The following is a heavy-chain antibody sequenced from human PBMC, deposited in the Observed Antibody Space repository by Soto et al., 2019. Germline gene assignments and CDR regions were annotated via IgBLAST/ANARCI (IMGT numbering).Heavy chain of an antibody. V-gene: IGHV2-26*01. Sequence: GPSRVSPRGTLRLPCTVSGLSFRHARMGVSWIRQPPGKALEWLAHIFSNDEKSYSTSLTSRLTISKDTSKSQVVLTMTIMKPVDTATYYCERRSLLFFEVLTYYYSSMHVWGQGTTLTVS. J-gene: IGHJ6*02. D-gene: IGHD3-3*01. CDR3: ERRSLLFFEVLTYYYSSMHV. CDR2: IFSNDEK. CDR1: GLSFRHARMG.